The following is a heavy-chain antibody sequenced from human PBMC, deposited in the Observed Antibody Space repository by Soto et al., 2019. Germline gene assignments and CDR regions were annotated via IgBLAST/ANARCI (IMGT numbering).Heavy chain of an antibody. V-gene: IGHV4-59*01. CDR1: GGSISSYY. J-gene: IGHJ6*02. CDR3: ARWGCTNGVCQNSTYYYYGMDV. Sequence: SPTLSLTCTVSGGSISSYYWSWIRQPPGKGLEWIGYIYYSGSTNYNPSLKSRVTISVDTSKNQFSLKLSSVTAADTAVYYCARWGCTNGVCQNSTYYYYGMDVWGQGTTVTVSS. CDR2: IYYSGST. D-gene: IGHD2-8*01.